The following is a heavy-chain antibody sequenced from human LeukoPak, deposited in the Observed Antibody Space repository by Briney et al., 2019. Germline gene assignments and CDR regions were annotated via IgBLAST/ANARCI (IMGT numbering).Heavy chain of an antibody. Sequence: SETLSLTCAVSGGSISSGGYSWSWIRQPPGKGPEWIGYIYHSGSTYYNPSLKSRVTISVDRSKNQFSLKLSSVTAADTAVYYCARGLNYFDYWGQGTLVTVSS. CDR3: ARGLNYFDY. J-gene: IGHJ4*02. CDR1: GGSISSGGYS. CDR2: IYHSGST. V-gene: IGHV4-30-2*01.